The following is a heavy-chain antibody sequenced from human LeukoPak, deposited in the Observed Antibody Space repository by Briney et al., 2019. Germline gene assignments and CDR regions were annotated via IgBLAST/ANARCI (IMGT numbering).Heavy chain of an antibody. CDR2: INWNGGST. V-gene: IGHV3-20*04. CDR3: AKIGHLAANDY. D-gene: IGHD2-15*01. J-gene: IGHJ4*02. CDR1: GFTFDDYG. Sequence: PGGSLRLSCAASGFTFDDYGMSWVRQAPGKGLEWVSGINWNGGSTGYADSVKGRFTISRDNAKNSLYLQMNSLRAEDTAVYYCAKIGHLAANDYWGQGTLVTVSS.